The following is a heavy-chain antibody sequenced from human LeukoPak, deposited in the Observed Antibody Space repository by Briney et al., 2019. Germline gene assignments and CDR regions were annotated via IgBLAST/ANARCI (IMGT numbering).Heavy chain of an antibody. CDR2: ISAYNGNT. Sequence: ASVKVSCKASGYTSTSYGISWVRQAPGQGLEWMGWISAYNGNTNYARKLQGRVAMTTDTSTSTAYMELRSLRSDDTAVYYCAGHTAMATPVYYYYYLDVWGKGTTVTVSS. J-gene: IGHJ6*03. V-gene: IGHV1-18*01. CDR1: GYTSTSYG. CDR3: AGHTAMATPVYYYYYLDV. D-gene: IGHD5-18*01.